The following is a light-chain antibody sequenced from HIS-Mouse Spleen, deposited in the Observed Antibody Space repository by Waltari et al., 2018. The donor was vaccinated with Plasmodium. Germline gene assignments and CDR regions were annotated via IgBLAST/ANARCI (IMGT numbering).Light chain of an antibody. J-gene: IGLJ3*02. V-gene: IGLV9-49*01. CDR1: SGYSTYK. CDR2: VGTGGIVG. CDR3: GADHGSGSNFDWV. Sequence: QPVLTQPPSASASLGASVTLTCTLRSGYSTYKVDWSQQRPGKGPRFVMRVGTGGIVGSKGDGIPDRFSVLGSGLNRYLTIKNIQEEDESDYHCGADHGSGSNFDWVFGGGTKLTVL.